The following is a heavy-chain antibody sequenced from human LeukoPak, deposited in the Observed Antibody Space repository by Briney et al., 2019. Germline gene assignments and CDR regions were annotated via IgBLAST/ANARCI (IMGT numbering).Heavy chain of an antibody. J-gene: IGHJ4*02. CDR2: ISNTGHTI. CDR3: AREDYGGTSFDY. V-gene: IGHV3-11*04. CDR1: GFTFDDYG. Sequence: GGSLRLSCAASGFTFDDYGMSWVRQAPGKWLEWISYISNTGHTIYYAESVKGRFTVSRDNAKNFLFLQMNSLRVEDTAVYYCAREDYGGTSFDYWGKGTLVPVS. D-gene: IGHD3-16*01.